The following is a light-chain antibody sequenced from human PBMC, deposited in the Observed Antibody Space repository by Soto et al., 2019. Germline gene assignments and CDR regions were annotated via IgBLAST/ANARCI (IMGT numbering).Light chain of an antibody. CDR1: QSISSW. V-gene: IGKV1-5*03. CDR2: TAS. CDR3: QQYNSYSPT. Sequence: DIQMTQSPSTLSASVGDRVTITCRASQSISSWLAWYQQKPGKAPSVLIYTASRLESAVPSRFGGSGSGTEFTLTISSLQPDDSATYYCQQYNSYSPTFGQGTKVEVK. J-gene: IGKJ1*01.